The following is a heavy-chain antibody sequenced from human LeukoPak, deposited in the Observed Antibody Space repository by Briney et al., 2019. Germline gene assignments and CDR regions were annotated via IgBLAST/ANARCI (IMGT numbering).Heavy chain of an antibody. V-gene: IGHV3-30*03. CDR1: GFTFSGYG. CDR3: ARGDYYDSSGYYYFDY. J-gene: IGHJ4*02. D-gene: IGHD3-22*01. CDR2: ISYDGSNK. Sequence: GRSLRLSCAASGFTFSGYGMHWVRQAPGKGLEWVAVISYDGSNKYYADSVKGRFTISRDNSKNTLYLQMNSLRAEDTAVYYCARGDYYDSSGYYYFDYWGQGTLVTVSS.